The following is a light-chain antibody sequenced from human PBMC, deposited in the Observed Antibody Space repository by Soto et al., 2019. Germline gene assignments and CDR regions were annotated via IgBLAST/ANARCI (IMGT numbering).Light chain of an antibody. J-gene: IGLJ1*01. V-gene: IGLV2-14*01. CDR3: SSYTSSSLYV. CDR2: DVS. Sequence: QSVLTQPASVSGSPGQSITISCTGTSSVVGGSNYVSWYQQLPGKAPKLMIYDVSDRPSGVSDRFSGSKSGNTASLTISGLQAEDEADYYCSSYTSSSLYVFGTGTKGTGL. CDR1: SSVVGGSNY.